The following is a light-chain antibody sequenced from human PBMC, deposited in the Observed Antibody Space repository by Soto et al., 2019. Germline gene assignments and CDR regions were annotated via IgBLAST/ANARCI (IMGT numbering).Light chain of an antibody. CDR1: QSFSSY. CDR2: DAS. J-gene: IGKJ5*01. Sequence: EIVLTQSPATPSLSPGERATLSCRASQSFSSYLAWYQQKPGQAPRLLIYDASKRATGIPARFSGRGSGTDFPLTISSLAPEDFAVYYCQQRSNWPPVITFGQGTRLEIK. V-gene: IGKV3-11*01. CDR3: QQRSNWPPVIT.